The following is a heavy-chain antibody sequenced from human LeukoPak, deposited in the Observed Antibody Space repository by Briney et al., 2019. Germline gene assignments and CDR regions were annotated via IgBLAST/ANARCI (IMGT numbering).Heavy chain of an antibody. D-gene: IGHD4-17*01. CDR1: GFTLSGNY. Sequence: GGSLRLSCAASGFTLSGNYMSWVRQAPGEGLKWGSFTYSGGSTYYAESVKGRFTVSRHNSKNTLYLQMNSLRGEDTAVYYCASRYGDYGYGMDVWGQGTTVTVSS. CDR2: TYSGGST. J-gene: IGHJ6*02. CDR3: ASRYGDYGYGMDV. V-gene: IGHV3-53*04.